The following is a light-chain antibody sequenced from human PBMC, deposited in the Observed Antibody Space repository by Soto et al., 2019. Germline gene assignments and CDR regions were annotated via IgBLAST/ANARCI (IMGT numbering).Light chain of an antibody. V-gene: IGKV3-20*01. J-gene: IGKJ4*01. CDR2: GAS. CDR3: QQYGSSPPLT. CDR1: QSVSSSY. Sequence: EIVLPQSPGTLSLSPGERATLSCRASQSVSSSYLAWYQQKPGQAPRLLIYGASSRATGLPDRFSGSGSGTDFTLTISRLEPEDFAVYYCQQYGSSPPLTFGGGTKVEIK.